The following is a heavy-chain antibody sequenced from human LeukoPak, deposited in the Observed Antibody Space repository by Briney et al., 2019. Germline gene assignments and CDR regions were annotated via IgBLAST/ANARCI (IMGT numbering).Heavy chain of an antibody. V-gene: IGHV3-23*01. Sequence: PGGSLRLSCAASGFTFSSYAMSWVRQAPGKGLEWVSAISGSGGSTYYADSGKGRFTISRDNSKNTLYLQMNSLRAEDTAVYYCAKGDRYDYVWGSYRVYPDYWGQGTLVTVSS. J-gene: IGHJ4*02. D-gene: IGHD3-16*02. CDR2: ISGSGGST. CDR1: GFTFSSYA. CDR3: AKGDRYDYVWGSYRVYPDY.